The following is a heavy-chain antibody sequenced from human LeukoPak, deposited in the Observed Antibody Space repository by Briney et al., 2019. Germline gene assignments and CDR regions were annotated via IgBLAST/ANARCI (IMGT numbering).Heavy chain of an antibody. D-gene: IGHD3-22*01. CDR2: ISSSSSYI. CDR3: AREGGTGYYYDSSGPKGYYYGMDV. Sequence: GGSLRLSCAASGFTFSSYSMNWVRQAPGKGLEWVSSISSSSSYIYYADSVKGRFTISRDNAKNSLYLQMNSLRAEDTAVYYCAREGGTGYYYDSSGPKGYYYGMDVWGQGTTVTVSS. V-gene: IGHV3-21*01. J-gene: IGHJ6*02. CDR1: GFTFSSYS.